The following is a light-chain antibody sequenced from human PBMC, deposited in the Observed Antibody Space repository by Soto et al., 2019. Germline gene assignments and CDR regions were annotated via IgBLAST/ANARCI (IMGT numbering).Light chain of an antibody. Sequence: EVVMTQSPDTLSVSPGETVTLSCRASQSVRSKLAWYQQKPGQAPRLFIYGASTRATGILARFSGSGSGTEFTLTISSLEPEDFAVYYCQQRSNFGQGTRLEIK. V-gene: IGKV3-15*01. CDR2: GAS. CDR1: QSVRSK. J-gene: IGKJ5*01. CDR3: QQRSN.